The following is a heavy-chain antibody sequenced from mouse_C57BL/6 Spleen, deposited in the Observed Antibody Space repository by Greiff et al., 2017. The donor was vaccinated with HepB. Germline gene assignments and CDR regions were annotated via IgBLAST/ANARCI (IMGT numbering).Heavy chain of an antibody. CDR1: GYSFSSSW. CDR3: ARSITGTFDY. V-gene: IGHV1-82*01. D-gene: IGHD4-1*01. CDR2: IYPGDGDT. Sequence: QVQLQQSGPELVKPGASVKISCKASGYSFSSSWMNWVKQRPGKGLEWIGRIYPGDGDTNYNGKFKGKATLTADKSSSTAYMQLSSLTSEDSAVYICARSITGTFDYWGQGTTLTVSS. J-gene: IGHJ2*01.